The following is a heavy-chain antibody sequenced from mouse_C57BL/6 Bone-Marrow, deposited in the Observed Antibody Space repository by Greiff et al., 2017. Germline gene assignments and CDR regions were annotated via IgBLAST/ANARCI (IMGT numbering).Heavy chain of an antibody. J-gene: IGHJ2*01. CDR2: ISSGGDYI. CDR1: GFTFSSYA. D-gene: IGHD1-1*01. Sequence: EVQVVESGEGLVKPGGSLKLSCAASGFTFSSYAMSWVRQTPEKRLEWVAYISSGGDYIYYADTVKGRFTISRDNARNTLYLQMSSLKSEDTAMYYCTGLYYGSSYYFDYCGQGTTLTVSS. V-gene: IGHV5-9-1*02. CDR3: TGLYYGSSYYFDY.